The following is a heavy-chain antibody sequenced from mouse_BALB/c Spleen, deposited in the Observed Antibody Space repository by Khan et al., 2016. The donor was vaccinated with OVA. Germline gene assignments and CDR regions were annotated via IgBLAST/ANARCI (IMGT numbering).Heavy chain of an antibody. CDR2: IWSDGST. D-gene: IGHD2-3*01. V-gene: IGHV2-6*02. Sequence: QAQLQQSGPGLVAPSQSLSITCTVSGFSLTSYGVHWVRQPPGKGLEWLVVIWSDGSTNYNSVLKSRLSISKDNSKSQVFLKMNSLQTDDTAIYYCARWFDGYSSLYAMDYWGQGTSVTVAS. J-gene: IGHJ4*01. CDR1: GFSLTSYG. CDR3: ARWFDGYSSLYAMDY.